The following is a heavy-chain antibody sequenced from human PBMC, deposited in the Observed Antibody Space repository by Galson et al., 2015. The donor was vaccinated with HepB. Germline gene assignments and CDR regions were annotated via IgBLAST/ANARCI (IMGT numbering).Heavy chain of an antibody. CDR1: GFTFSSYA. J-gene: IGHJ4*02. CDR2: ISYDGSNK. V-gene: IGHV3-30-3*01. D-gene: IGHD2-2*01. Sequence: SLRLSCAASGFTFSSYAMHWVRQAPGKGLEWVAVISYDGSNKYYADSVKGRFTISRDNSKNTLYLQMNSLRAEDTAVYYCARGGIVVVPAAFDYWGQGTLVTVSS. CDR3: ARGGIVVVPAAFDY.